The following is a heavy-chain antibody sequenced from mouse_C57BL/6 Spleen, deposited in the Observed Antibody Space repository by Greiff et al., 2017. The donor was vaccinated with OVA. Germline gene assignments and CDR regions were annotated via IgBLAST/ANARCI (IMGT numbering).Heavy chain of an antibody. CDR2: IDPSDSET. D-gene: IGHD2-4*01. CDR3: ARGDYDEVDY. V-gene: IGHV1-52*01. CDR1: GYTFTSYW. Sequence: QVHVKQPGAELVRPGSSVKLSCKASGYTFTSYWMHWVKQRPIQGLEWIGNIDPSDSETHYNQKFKDKATLTVDKSSSTAYMQLSSLTSEDSAVYYCARGDYDEVDYWGQGTTLTVSS. J-gene: IGHJ2*01.